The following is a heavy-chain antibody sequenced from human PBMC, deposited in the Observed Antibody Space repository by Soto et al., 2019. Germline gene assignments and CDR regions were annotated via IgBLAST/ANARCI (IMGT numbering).Heavy chain of an antibody. Sequence: QEQLQESGPGLVKPSQTLSLTCTVSGDSITSGVHYWSWIRQRPGKGLEWIGYIFYNPSLRSRVTISVDTSKNHFSLTLSSVTAADTAVYYCARDRIMLTFGGGSGEWGIDSWGQGTLVTVSS. D-gene: IGHD3-16*01. CDR2: I. CDR1: GDSITSGVHY. V-gene: IGHV4-31*03. CDR3: ARDRIMLTFGGGSGEWGIDS. J-gene: IGHJ4*02.